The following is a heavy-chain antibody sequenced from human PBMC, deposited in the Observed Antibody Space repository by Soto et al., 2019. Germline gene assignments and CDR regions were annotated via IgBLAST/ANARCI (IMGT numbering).Heavy chain of an antibody. V-gene: IGHV1-18*01. D-gene: IGHD1-26*01. CDR2: ISAYNGNT. J-gene: IGHJ5*02. CDR1: GYTFTSYG. Sequence: QVQLVQSGAEVKKPGASVKVSCKASGYTFTSYGISWVRQAPGQGLEWMGWISAYNGNTNYAQKLQGRVTMTTDTATSTAYMELRSLRSDDTAVYYCARAGLIRGSYYVDNWFDPWGQGTLVTVSS. CDR3: ARAGLIRGSYYVDNWFDP.